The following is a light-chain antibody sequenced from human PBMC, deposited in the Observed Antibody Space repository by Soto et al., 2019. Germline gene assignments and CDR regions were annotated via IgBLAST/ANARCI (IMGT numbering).Light chain of an antibody. J-gene: IGKJ1*01. CDR2: LGS. CDR3: MQALTAPPT. CDR1: QSLLNSNGYNY. V-gene: IGKV2-28*01. Sequence: DIVMTQSPLSLPVTPGEPASISCRSSQSLLNSNGYNYLDWYLQKPGQSPQLLIYLGSNRASGVPDRSSGSGSGTDFTLKISRVEAEYVGVYHCMQALTAPPTFGQGTKVEIK.